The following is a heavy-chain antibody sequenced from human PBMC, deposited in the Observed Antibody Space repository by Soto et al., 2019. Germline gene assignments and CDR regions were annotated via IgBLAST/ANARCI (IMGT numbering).Heavy chain of an antibody. CDR1: GFSFSSYS. Sequence: EVQLLESGGDLVQPGGSLRLSCAASGFSFSSYSFTWVRQAPGKGLEWVAGISIGGDKTWHADSVKGRFTISRDNSKNTVYLQMKSLRVDDTAVYYCAKWDGYGDHWGQGTLVIVSS. CDR3: AKWDGYGDH. V-gene: IGHV3-23*01. J-gene: IGHJ5*02. D-gene: IGHD5-18*01. CDR2: ISIGGDKT.